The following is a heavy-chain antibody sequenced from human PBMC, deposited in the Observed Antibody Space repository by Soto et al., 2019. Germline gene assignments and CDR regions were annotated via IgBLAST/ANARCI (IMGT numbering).Heavy chain of an antibody. V-gene: IGHV1-69*02. D-gene: IGHD3-10*01. Sequence: QVQLVQSGAELKKPGSSVKVSCKASGDTFSFYTINWVRQAPGLGLEWMGRVNPILSMSNYAPQCQGRVTMTEDKSTSTACMERRSLRSEDTAFYYGGTSYGSGYRAFDYWGQGALVTVSS. CDR1: GDTFSFYT. J-gene: IGHJ4*02. CDR2: VNPILSMS. CDR3: GTSYGSGYRAFDY.